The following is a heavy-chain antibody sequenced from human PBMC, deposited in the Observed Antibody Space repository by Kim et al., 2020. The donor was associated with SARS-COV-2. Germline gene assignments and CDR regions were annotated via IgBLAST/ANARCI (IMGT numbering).Heavy chain of an antibody. CDR3: ARDVGRRDGYNLSPYFDY. CDR1: GYTFTSYG. V-gene: IGHV1-18*01. D-gene: IGHD5-12*01. J-gene: IGHJ4*02. Sequence: ASVKVSCKASGYTFTSYGISWVRQAPGKGLEWMGWISAYNGNTNYAQKLQGRVTMTTDTSTSTAYMELRSLRSDDTAVYYCARDVGRRDGYNLSPYFDYWGQGTLVTVSS. CDR2: ISAYNGNT.